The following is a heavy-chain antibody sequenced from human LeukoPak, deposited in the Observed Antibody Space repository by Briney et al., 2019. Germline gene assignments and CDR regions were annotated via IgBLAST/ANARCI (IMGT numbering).Heavy chain of an antibody. D-gene: IGHD1-26*01. CDR3: ARALGSGTYYD. CDR1: GFTVGSNY. CDR2: FYSGDST. Sequence: VGSLILSCAASGFTVGSNYMTWIRQAPGKGLEWVACFYSGDSTFYADSVEGRFTISRDTSTNTLYLQMNKLTADDTAVYYCARALGSGTYYDWGHGNLVTVSS. V-gene: IGHV3-53*01. J-gene: IGHJ4*01.